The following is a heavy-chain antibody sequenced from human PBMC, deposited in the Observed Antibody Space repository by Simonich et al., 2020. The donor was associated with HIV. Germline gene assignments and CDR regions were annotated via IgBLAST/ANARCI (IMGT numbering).Heavy chain of an antibody. V-gene: IGHV4-34*01. J-gene: IGHJ4*02. Sequence: QVQLQQWGAGLLKPSETLSLTCAVYGGSFSGYYWSWIRQPPGKRLESIGEINHSGSTNYNPSLKSRVTISVDTSKNQFSLKLSSVTAADTAVYYCARGFYQRLYYFDYWGQGTLVTVSS. CDR3: ARGFYQRLYYFDY. D-gene: IGHD2-2*01. CDR1: GGSFSGYY. CDR2: INHSGST.